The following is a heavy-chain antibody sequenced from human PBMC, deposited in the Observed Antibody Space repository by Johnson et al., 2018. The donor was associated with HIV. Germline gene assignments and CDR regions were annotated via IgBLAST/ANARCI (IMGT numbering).Heavy chain of an antibody. J-gene: IGHJ3*02. CDR2: ISYDGSNK. Sequence: QVQLVESGGGLVQPGGSLRLSCAVSGFTFSSYAMHWVRQAPGKGLEWVAVISYDGSNKYYADSVKGRFTISRDNSKNTLYLQMNSLRAEDTAVYYCAKEGSSGWYFGDAFDIWGQGTMVTVSS. D-gene: IGHD6-19*01. V-gene: IGHV3-30-3*01. CDR3: AKEGSSGWYFGDAFDI. CDR1: GFTFSSYA.